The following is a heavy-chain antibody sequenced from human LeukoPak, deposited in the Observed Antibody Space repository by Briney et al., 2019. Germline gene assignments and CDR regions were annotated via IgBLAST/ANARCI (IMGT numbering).Heavy chain of an antibody. J-gene: IGHJ4*02. V-gene: IGHV3-23*01. CDR2: ISGSGGST. D-gene: IGHD3-10*02. Sequence: PGGSLRLSCAASGFTFNSYSVNWVRQAPGKGLEWVSAISGSGGSTYYADSVKGRFTISRDNSKNTLYLQMNSLRAEDTAVYYCAKTRGSYVYFDYWGQGTLVTVSS. CDR1: GFTFNSYS. CDR3: AKTRGSYVYFDY.